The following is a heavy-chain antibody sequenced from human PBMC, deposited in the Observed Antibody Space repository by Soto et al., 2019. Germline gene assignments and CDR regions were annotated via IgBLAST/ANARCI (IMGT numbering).Heavy chain of an antibody. CDR3: ARASFGDYGGVYFDY. J-gene: IGHJ4*02. CDR2: IYYSGST. D-gene: IGHD4-17*01. Sequence: SETLSLTCTVSGGSISSGGYYWSWIRQHPGKCLEWIGYIYYSGSTYYNPSLKSRVTISVDTSKNQFSLKLSSVTAADTAVYYCARASFGDYGGVYFDYGGQGTLVTVAS. CDR1: GGSISSGGYY. V-gene: IGHV4-31*03.